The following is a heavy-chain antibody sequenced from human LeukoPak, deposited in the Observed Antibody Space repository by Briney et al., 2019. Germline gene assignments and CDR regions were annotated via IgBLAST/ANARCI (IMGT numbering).Heavy chain of an antibody. CDR2: FDPEDGET. CDR3: ATYDSSGYLYFDY. J-gene: IGHJ4*02. V-gene: IGHV1-24*01. CDR1: GYTLTGLS. Sequence: ASVKVSCKVSGYTLTGLSMHWVRQAPGKGLEWMGGFDPEDGETIYAQKFQGRVTMTEDTSTDTAYMELSSLRSEDTAVYYCATYDSSGYLYFDYWGQGTLVTVSS. D-gene: IGHD3-22*01.